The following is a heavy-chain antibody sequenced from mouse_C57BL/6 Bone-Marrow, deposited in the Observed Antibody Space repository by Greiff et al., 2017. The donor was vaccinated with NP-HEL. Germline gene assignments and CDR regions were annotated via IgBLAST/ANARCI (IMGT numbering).Heavy chain of an antibody. Sequence: EVQRVESGPGLVKPSQSLSLTCSVTGYSITSGYYWNWIRQFPGNKLEWMGYISYDGSNNYNPSLKNRISITRDTSKNQFFLKLNSVTTEDTATYYCARYYDGYYYFDYWGQGTTLTVSS. V-gene: IGHV3-6*01. CDR2: ISYDGSN. D-gene: IGHD2-3*01. CDR3: ARYYDGYYYFDY. J-gene: IGHJ2*01. CDR1: GYSITSGYY.